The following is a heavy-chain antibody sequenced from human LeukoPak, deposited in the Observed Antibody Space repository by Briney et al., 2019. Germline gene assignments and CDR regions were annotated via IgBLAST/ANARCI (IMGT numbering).Heavy chain of an antibody. J-gene: IGHJ4*02. Sequence: SETLSLTCTVSGGSISSYYWSWIRQPPGKGLEWIGYIYHSGSTKYNPPLKSRVTISVDTSKNQFSLKMSSVTAADTAVYYCARDGYSGNDGLWGQGTLVTVSS. CDR3: ARDGYSGNDGL. D-gene: IGHD5-12*01. V-gene: IGHV4-59*01. CDR2: IYHSGST. CDR1: GGSISSYY.